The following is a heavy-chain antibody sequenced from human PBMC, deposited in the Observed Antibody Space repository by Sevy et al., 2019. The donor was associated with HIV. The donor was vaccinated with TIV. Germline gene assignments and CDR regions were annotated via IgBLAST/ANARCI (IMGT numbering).Heavy chain of an antibody. J-gene: IGHJ6*02. CDR3: ARDRGGLLWFGEFDLYGMDV. CDR2: IYSGGST. V-gene: IGHV3-53*01. Sequence: GGSLRLSCAASGFTVSSNYMSWIRQAPGKGLEWVSVIYSGGSTYYADSVKGRFTISRDNSKNTLYLQMNSLRAEDTAVYYCARDRGGLLWFGEFDLYGMDVWGQWTTVTVSS. CDR1: GFTVSSNY. D-gene: IGHD3-10*01.